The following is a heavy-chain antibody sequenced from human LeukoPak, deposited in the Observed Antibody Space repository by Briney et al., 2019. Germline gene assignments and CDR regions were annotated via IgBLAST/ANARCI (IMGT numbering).Heavy chain of an antibody. CDR2: IFPSGGEI. V-gene: IGHV3-NL1*01. J-gene: IGHJ4*02. CDR3: ARSPTSWYFGY. Sequence: GGSLRLSCAASGFTFSSCWMHWVRQPPGKGLEWVSSIFPSGGEIHYADSVRGRFTISRDNSKSTLYLQMNSLRLEDTSVYYCARSPTSWYFGYWGQGTLVTVSS. D-gene: IGHD2-2*01. CDR1: GFTFSSCW.